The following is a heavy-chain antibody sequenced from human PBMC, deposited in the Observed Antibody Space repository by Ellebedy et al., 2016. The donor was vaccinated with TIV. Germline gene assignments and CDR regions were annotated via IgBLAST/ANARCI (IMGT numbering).Heavy chain of an antibody. CDR1: GGSFLGYY. CDR2: INPSGKT. CDR3: ARGRRFSASFYPMMSTFEV. Sequence: SETLSLXXTVQGGSFLGYYWSWIRQSPGKGLQWIGEINPSGKTNYTASLKSRLTMSIDTSKRQISLNLNSATAADTAVYYCARGRRFSASFYPMMSTFEVWGQGTTVIVSS. J-gene: IGHJ3*01. D-gene: IGHD3-10*01. V-gene: IGHV4-34*01.